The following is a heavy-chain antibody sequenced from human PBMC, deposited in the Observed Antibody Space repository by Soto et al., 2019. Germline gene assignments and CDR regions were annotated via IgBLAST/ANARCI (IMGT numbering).Heavy chain of an antibody. CDR1: GFTFGDYA. CDR3: TRGGPLGGIGIPSNFDY. CDR2: IRSKAYGGTT. D-gene: IGHD3-16*02. V-gene: IGHV3-49*05. Sequence: EVQLVESGGGLVKPGRSLRLSCTASGFTFGDYAMSWFRQAPGKGLEWVGFIRSKAYGGTTEYAASVKGRFTISRDDSQSIRYLQKDRLKTEDTAVYYCTRGGPLGGIGIPSNFDYWGQGTLVTVSS. J-gene: IGHJ4*02.